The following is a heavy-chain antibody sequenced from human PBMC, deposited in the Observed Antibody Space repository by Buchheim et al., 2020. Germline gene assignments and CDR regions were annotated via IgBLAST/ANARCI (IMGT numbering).Heavy chain of an antibody. CDR2: VSGSGGRT. CDR3: ARDTTLPAAMEH. J-gene: IGHJ1*01. Sequence: EVQLLESGGGLVQPGGSLRLSCAASGFTFSSYAMSWVRQAPGKGLKWVSTVSGSGGRTDYADSVKGRFTISRDNSKNTLYLQLNSLRAEDTALYYCARDTTLPAAMEHWGQGTL. D-gene: IGHD2-2*01. V-gene: IGHV3-23*01. CDR1: GFTFSSYA.